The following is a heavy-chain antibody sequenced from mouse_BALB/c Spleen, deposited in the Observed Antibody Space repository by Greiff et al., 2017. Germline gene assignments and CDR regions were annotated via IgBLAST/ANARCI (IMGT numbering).Heavy chain of an antibody. CDR2: ISYDGSN. V-gene: IGHV3-6*02. J-gene: IGHJ2*01. CDR3: ARAYYGNYPDY. CDR1: GYSIPSGYY. Sequence: EVQLPESGPGLVKPSQSLSLTCSVTGYSIPSGYYWNWIRQFPGNKLEWMGYISYDGSNNYNPSLKNRISITRDTSKNQFFLKLNSVTTEDTATYYCARAYYGNYPDYWGQGTTLTVSS. D-gene: IGHD2-10*01.